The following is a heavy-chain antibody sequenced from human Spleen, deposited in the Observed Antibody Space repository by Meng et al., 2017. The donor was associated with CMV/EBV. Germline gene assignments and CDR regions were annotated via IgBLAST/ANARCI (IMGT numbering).Heavy chain of an antibody. CDR2: MNPNSGNT. Sequence: ASVKVSCKASGYTFTNYDINWVRQATGQGLEWMGWMNPNSGNTGFAQKFQGRVTMTRYTPLSTVYMELSGLRSEDTAVYYCARGRGYCRGGSCYRWFDPWGQGTLVTVSS. D-gene: IGHD2-15*01. CDR3: ARGRGYCRGGSCYRWFDP. V-gene: IGHV1-8*01. J-gene: IGHJ5*02. CDR1: GYTFTNYD.